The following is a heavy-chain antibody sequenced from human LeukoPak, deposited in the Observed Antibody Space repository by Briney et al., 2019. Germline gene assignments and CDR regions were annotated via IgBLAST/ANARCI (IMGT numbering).Heavy chain of an antibody. CDR2: INHSGST. V-gene: IGHV4-34*01. CDR3: ARGPYGADDY. CDR1: GGSFSGYY. Sequence: PSETLSLTCAVYGGSFSGYYWSWIRQPPGKGLEWIGEINHSGSTNYNPSLKSRVTISVDTSKNPFSLKLSSVTAADTAVYYCARGPYGADDYWGQGTLVTVSS. J-gene: IGHJ4*02. D-gene: IGHD4/OR15-4a*01.